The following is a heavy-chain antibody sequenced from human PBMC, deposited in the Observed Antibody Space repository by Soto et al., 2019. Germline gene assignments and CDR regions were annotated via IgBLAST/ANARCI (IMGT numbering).Heavy chain of an antibody. Sequence: ASLKISYANPGNNFTRPTTHWMRQAPGQRLEWMGCINAGNGNTEYSQKFQGRVTITRDTSASTAYMELSSLRSEDTAVYYCASFSKVYYYYGMDIWDQETTVTVAS. J-gene: IGHJ6*02. CDR1: GNNFTRPT. CDR3: ASFSKVYYYYGMDI. V-gene: IGHV1-3*01. CDR2: INAGNGNT.